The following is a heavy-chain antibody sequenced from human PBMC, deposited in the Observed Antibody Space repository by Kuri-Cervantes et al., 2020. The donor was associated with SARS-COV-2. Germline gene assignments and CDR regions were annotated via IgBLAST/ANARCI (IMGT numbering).Heavy chain of an antibody. CDR3: AKDSVPARDYYYGMDV. Sequence: GESLKISCAASGFTFSSYGMHWVRQAPGKGLEWVAFIRYDGSNKYYADSAKGRFTISRDNSKNTLYLQMNSLRAEDTAVYYCAKDSVPARDYYYGMDVWGQGTTVTVSS. V-gene: IGHV3-30*02. CDR2: IRYDGSNK. CDR1: GFTFSSYG. J-gene: IGHJ6*02.